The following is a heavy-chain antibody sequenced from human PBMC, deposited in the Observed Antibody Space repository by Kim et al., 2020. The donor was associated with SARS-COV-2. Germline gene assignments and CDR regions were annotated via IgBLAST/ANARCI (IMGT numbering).Heavy chain of an antibody. V-gene: IGHV3-30*04. CDR2: ISYDGSNK. CDR3: ARDNRYDILTGPLGGPNGFDY. D-gene: IGHD3-9*01. Sequence: GGSLRLSCAASGFTFSSYAMHWVRQAPGKGLEWVAVISYDGSNKYYADSVKGRFTISRDNSKNTLYLQMNSLRAEDTAVYYCARDNRYDILTGPLGGPNGFDYWGQGTLVTVSS. CDR1: GFTFSSYA. J-gene: IGHJ4*02.